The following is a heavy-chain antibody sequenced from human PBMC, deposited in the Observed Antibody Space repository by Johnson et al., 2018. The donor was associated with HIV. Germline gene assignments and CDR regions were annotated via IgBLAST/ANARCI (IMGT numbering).Heavy chain of an antibody. CDR2: IDSDGET. D-gene: IGHD2-2*01. V-gene: IGHV3-13*01. J-gene: IGHJ3*02. CDR3: ARRSITSDGFDI. CDR1: GFNVDDDA. Sequence: EVQLVESGGGVVRPGGSLRLSCAASGFNVDDDALSWVRQVPGKGLEWVSEIDSDGETYYPASVKGRFTTSRENYKNSFYLHMNSLRAGDTAVYYCARRSITSDGFDIWGQGTMVTVSS.